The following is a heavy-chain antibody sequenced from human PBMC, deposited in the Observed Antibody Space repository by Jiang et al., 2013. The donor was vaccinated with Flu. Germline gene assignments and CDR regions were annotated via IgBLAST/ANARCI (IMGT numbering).Heavy chain of an antibody. CDR3: ARDIRSGYDFDY. V-gene: IGHV4-61*01. J-gene: IGHJ4*02. Sequence: GSGLVKPSETLSLTCTVSGGSVSDGSYYWSWIRQPPGKGLEWIGHIYHSGSTNYNPSLKSRVTISVDTSKNQFSLKLSSVTAADTAVYYCARDIRSGYDFDYWGQGTLVTVSS. CDR2: IYHSGST. D-gene: IGHD5-12*01. CDR1: GGSVSDGSYY.